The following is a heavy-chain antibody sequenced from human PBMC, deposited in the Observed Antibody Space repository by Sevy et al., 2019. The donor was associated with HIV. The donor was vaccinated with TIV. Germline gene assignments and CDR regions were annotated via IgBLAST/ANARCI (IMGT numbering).Heavy chain of an antibody. D-gene: IGHD1-26*01. CDR2: VYSSGSV. CDR1: GGSMTNYY. V-gene: IGHV4-4*07. Sequence: SETLSLTCSVSGGSMTNYYWIWIRQPAGKGLEWIGRVYSSGSVNYSPSVKSRVTMSVDTSKKQFSLKLRSVTAADTAVYYCARDTGELLPLVGAIGFHDGLDIWGQWTLVTVSS. J-gene: IGHJ3*02. CDR3: ARDTGELLPLVGAIGFHDGLDI.